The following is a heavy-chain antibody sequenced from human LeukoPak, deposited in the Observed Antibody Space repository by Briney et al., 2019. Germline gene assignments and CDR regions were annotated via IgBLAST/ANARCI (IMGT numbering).Heavy chain of an antibody. CDR2: IYSGGET. CDR1: GDSISSSHYY. J-gene: IGHJ4*02. CDR3: VRDYSNFVQGD. V-gene: IGHV4-39*02. D-gene: IGHD4-11*01. Sequence: PSETLSLTCAVSGDSISSSHYYWGWIRQSPGKGLEWIGSIYSGGETHYNPSLNSRVTIFLDTSKNRFSLNLISVTATDTAVYYCVRDYSNFVQGDWGQGTLVTVSS.